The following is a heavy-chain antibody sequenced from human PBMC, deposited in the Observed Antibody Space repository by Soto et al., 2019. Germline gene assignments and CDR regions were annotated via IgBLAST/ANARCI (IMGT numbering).Heavy chain of an antibody. CDR2: IHYTGST. J-gene: IGHJ4*02. D-gene: IGHD3-22*01. CDR1: GGSISSDGYY. Sequence: QVQLQESGPGLVKPSQTLSLTCTVSGGSISSDGYYWTWIRQHPGRGLEWIGYIHYTGSTYYNPSLETRLTISVDTSKNQFSLKLRSVTAADTAVYYCARENDSSGYYSRPFDCWGQGTLVSVSS. CDR3: ARENDSSGYYSRPFDC. V-gene: IGHV4-31*03.